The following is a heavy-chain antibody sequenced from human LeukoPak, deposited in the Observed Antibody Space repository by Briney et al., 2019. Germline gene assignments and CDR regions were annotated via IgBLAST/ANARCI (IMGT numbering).Heavy chain of an antibody. CDR3: ARGLAAAGTDQGYYYYGMDV. J-gene: IGHJ6*02. Sequence: ASVKVSCKASGYTFTSYDINWVRQATGQGLEWMGWMNPNSGNTGYAQKFQGRVTMTRNTSISTAYMELSSLRSEDTAVYYCARGLAAAGTDQGYYYYGMDVWGQGTTVTVSS. CDR2: MNPNSGNT. CDR1: GYTFTSYD. V-gene: IGHV1-8*01. D-gene: IGHD6-13*01.